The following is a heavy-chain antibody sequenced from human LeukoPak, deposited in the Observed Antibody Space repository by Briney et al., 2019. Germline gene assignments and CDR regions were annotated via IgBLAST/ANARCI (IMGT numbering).Heavy chain of an antibody. CDR3: ARVGSYLNFDY. D-gene: IGHD1-26*01. CDR2: IYYSGST. V-gene: IGHV4-30-4*08. Sequence: SETLSLTXAVSGGSISSGDYYWSWIRQPPGNGLEWIGYIYYSGSTYYNPSLKSRVTISVDTSKNQFSLKLSSVTAADTAVYYCARVGSYLNFDYWGQGTLVTVSS. CDR1: GGSISSGDYY. J-gene: IGHJ4*02.